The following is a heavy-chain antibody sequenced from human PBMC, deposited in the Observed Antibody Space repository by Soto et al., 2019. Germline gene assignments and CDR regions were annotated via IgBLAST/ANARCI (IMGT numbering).Heavy chain of an antibody. D-gene: IGHD6-19*01. V-gene: IGHV1-2*02. Sequence: ASVKFSFQASVYTFSGFYMHWVRQAPGQGLEWMGWINPNSGGTKSSEKFQGRVTMTRDTSISTAYMELSRLTPDDTAVYYCASAAVTGTAGLDFWGQGTQVTVSS. CDR2: INPNSGGT. CDR1: VYTFSGFY. CDR3: ASAAVTGTAGLDF. J-gene: IGHJ4*02.